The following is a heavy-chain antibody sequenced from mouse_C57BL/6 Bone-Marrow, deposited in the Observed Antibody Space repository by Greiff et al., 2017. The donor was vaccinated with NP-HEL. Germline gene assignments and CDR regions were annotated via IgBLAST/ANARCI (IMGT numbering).Heavy chain of an antibody. CDR2: IDPENGDT. V-gene: IGHV14-4*01. D-gene: IGHD1-1*01. J-gene: IGHJ1*03. CDR3: LYYGSSYWYFDV. Sequence: PEQGLEWIGWIDPENGDTEYASKFQGKATITADTSSNTAYLQLSSLTSEDTAVYYCLYYGSSYWYFDVWGTGTTVTVSS.